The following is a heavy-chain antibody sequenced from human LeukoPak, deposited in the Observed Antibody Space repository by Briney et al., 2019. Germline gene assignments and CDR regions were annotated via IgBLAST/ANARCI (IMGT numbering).Heavy chain of an antibody. V-gene: IGHV3-49*03. Sequence: GGSLRLSCTSSGFTFGTYAVSWFRQAPGKGLEWVAFIRSKTFGGTTEYAASVKGRFTISRDDSKSIAYLQMNSLKTEDTAAYYCTRYSGRTDYWGQGTLVSVSS. CDR2: IRSKTFGGTT. CDR1: GFTFGTYA. J-gene: IGHJ4*02. CDR3: TRYSGRTDY. D-gene: IGHD5-18*01.